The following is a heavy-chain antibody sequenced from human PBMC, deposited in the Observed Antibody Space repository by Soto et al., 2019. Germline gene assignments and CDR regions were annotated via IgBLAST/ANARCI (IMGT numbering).Heavy chain of an antibody. D-gene: IGHD3-10*01. CDR3: ARDMGGLVRGGYYYYYGMDV. CDR1: GGTFSSYA. J-gene: IGHJ6*02. CDR2: IIPIFGTA. Sequence: QVQLVQSGAEVKKPGSSVKVSCKASGGTFSSYAISWVRQAPGQGLEWMGGIIPIFGTANYAQKFQGSVTITADEATSTAYMELSSLRSEDTAVYYCARDMGGLVRGGYYYYYGMDVWGQGTTVTVSS. V-gene: IGHV1-69*01.